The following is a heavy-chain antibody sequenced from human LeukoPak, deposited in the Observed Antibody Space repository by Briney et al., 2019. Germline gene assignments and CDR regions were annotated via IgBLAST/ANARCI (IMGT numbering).Heavy chain of an antibody. CDR3: ARVKGPDPERGGYDGHDAFDI. CDR1: GGSISSYY. Sequence: SETLSLTCTVSGGSISSYYWSWIRQPPGKGLEWIGYIYYSGSTNYNPSLKSRVTISVDTSKNQFSLKLSSVTAADTAVYYCARVKGPDPERGGYDGHDAFDIWGQGTMVTVSS. CDR2: IYYSGST. J-gene: IGHJ3*02. D-gene: IGHD5-12*01. V-gene: IGHV4-59*01.